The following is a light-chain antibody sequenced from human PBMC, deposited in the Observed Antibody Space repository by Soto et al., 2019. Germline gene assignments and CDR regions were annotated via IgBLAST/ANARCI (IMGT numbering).Light chain of an antibody. CDR2: AAY. CDR3: KKYNSAPLT. V-gene: IGKV1-39*01. CDR1: QSISTF. Sequence: DIPMTQAPSSLSACVGARVNITCRASQSISTFLNWYQTSPGKDPELLIYAAYNLQSGVPSRFSGSGSGKDGNLNIRSLQPEEGATDYGKKYNSAPLTVGQGHQVDIK. J-gene: IGKJ1*01.